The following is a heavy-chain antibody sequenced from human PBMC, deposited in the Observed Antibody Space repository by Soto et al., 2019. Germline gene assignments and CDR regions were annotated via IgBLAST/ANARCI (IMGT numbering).Heavy chain of an antibody. V-gene: IGHV5-51*01. D-gene: IGHD2-21*02. Sequence: PGESLKISCKGSGYSFTSYWIGWVRQMPGKGLEWMGIIYPGDSDTRYSPSFQGQVTISADKSISTAYLKLSSVTAADTAVYYCAREDCGGDCLIDYWGQGTLVTVSS. CDR1: GYSFTSYW. J-gene: IGHJ4*02. CDR3: AREDCGGDCLIDY. CDR2: IYPGDSDT.